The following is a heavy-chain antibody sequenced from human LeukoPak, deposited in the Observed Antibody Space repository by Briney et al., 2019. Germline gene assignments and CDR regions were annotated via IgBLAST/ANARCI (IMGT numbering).Heavy chain of an antibody. V-gene: IGHV1-2*02. Sequence: ASVKVSCKASGYTFTGYYMHWVRQAPGQGLEWMGWINPNSGGTNYAQKFQGRVTMTRDTSISTAYMELSRLRSDDTAVYYCARCRIADCPYDGMDVWGQGTTVTVSS. D-gene: IGHD6-6*01. CDR3: ARCRIADCPYDGMDV. J-gene: IGHJ6*02. CDR1: GYTFTGYY. CDR2: INPNSGGT.